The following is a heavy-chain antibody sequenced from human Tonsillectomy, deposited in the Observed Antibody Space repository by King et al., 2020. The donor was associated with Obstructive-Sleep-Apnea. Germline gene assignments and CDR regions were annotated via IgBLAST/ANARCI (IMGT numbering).Heavy chain of an antibody. CDR2: INSDGSST. Sequence: VQLVESGGDLVQPGGSLRVSCAASGFTFSSYWMHWVRQAPGTGLVWVSRINSDGSSTTYADSVKGRFTISSDNAKNTLYLQMNSLRVEDTAVYFCARGGRYSWGGMDVWGQGTTVTVSS. V-gene: IGHV3-74*01. CDR3: ARGGRYSWGGMDV. D-gene: IGHD5-12*01. CDR1: GFTFSSYW. J-gene: IGHJ6*02.